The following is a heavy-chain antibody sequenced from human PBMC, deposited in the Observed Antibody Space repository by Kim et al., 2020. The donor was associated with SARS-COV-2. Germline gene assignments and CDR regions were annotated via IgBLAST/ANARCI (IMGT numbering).Heavy chain of an antibody. Sequence: ASVKVSCKASGYTFTSYGISWVRQAPGQGLEWMGWISAYNGNTNYAQKLQGRVTMTTDTSTSTAYMELRSLRSDDTAVYYCAREGWSEYYVMLTGDAFDIWGQEAMDNLSS. CDR2: ISAYNGNT. V-gene: IGHV1-18*04. CDR3: AREGWSEYYVMLTGDAFDI. CDR1: GYTFTSYG. J-gene: IGHJ3*02. D-gene: IGHD3-9*01.